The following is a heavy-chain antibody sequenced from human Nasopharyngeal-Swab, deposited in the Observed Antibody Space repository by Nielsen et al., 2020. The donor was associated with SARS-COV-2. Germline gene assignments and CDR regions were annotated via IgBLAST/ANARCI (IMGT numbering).Heavy chain of an antibody. CDR3: AKGAMNALCYFDY. CDR2: IIPIFGTA. CDR1: GGTFSSYA. J-gene: IGHJ4*02. D-gene: IGHD1-26*01. V-gene: IGHV1-69*13. Sequence: SVKVSCKASGGTFSSYAISWVRQAPGQGLEWMGGIIPIFGTANYAQKFQGRVAITADESTSTAYMELSSLRSEDTAVYYCAKGAMNALCYFDYWGRGTLVTVSS.